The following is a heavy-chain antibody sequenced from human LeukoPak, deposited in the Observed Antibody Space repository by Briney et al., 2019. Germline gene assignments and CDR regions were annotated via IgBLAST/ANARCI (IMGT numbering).Heavy chain of an antibody. CDR3: ARDRGSGSYNVFDI. CDR2: YIYTSVST. Sequence: PSQTLSLTFTVSGGSISSGSYYWVWIRQSAGKGLEWIGRIYIYTSVSTNYNPSLKNRVTISVDTSKNQFSLNLSSVTAADTAVYYCARDRGSGSYNVFDIWGQGTKVTVSS. V-gene: IGHV4-61*02. D-gene: IGHD3-10*01. J-gene: IGHJ3*02. CDR1: GGSISSGSYY.